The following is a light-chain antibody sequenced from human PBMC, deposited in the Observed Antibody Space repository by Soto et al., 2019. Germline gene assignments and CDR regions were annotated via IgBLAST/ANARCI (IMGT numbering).Light chain of an antibody. Sequence: DIQMTQSPSSLSASVGDRVAITCRASQSISSYLNWYQQKPGKAPKLLIYAASSLQSGVPSRFSGSGSGTDFTLTISSLQPEDFATYYCQQRFSTTQYTFRQGHKLEIK. V-gene: IGKV1-39*01. CDR1: QSISSY. CDR3: QQRFSTTQYT. J-gene: IGKJ2*01. CDR2: AAS.